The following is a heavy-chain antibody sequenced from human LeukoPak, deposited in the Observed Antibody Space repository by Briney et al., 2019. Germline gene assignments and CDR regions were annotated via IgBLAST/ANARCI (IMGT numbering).Heavy chain of an antibody. J-gene: IGHJ4*02. CDR1: GFTFSNYY. CDR3: ARDREVGATIHDY. V-gene: IGHV3-7*01. D-gene: IGHD1-26*01. CDR2: IKQDGSDK. Sequence: GGSLRLSCAASGFTFSNYYMSWVRQAPGKGLEWVANIKQDGSDKSYVDSVKGRFTISRDNAENSLYLQMNSLRAEDMAVYFCARDREVGATIHDYWGQGTLVTVSS.